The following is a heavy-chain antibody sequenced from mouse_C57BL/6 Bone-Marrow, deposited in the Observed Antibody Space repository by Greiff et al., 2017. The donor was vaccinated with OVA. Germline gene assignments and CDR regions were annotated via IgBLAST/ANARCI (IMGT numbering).Heavy chain of an antibody. J-gene: IGHJ4*01. CDR2: IRSKSNNYAT. D-gene: IGHD1-1*01. CDR3: VSQLLRYAMDY. CDR1: GFSFNTYA. Sequence: EVKLVESGGGLVQPKGSLKLSCAASGFSFNTYAMNWVRQAPGKGLEWVARIRSKSNNYATYYADSVKDRFTISRDDSESMLYLQMNNLKTEDTAMYYCVSQLLRYAMDYWGQGTSVTVSS. V-gene: IGHV10-1*01.